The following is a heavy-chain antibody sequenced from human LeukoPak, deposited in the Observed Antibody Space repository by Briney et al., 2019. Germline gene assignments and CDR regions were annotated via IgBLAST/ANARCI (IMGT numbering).Heavy chain of an antibody. V-gene: IGHV4-59*08. Sequence: SETLSLTCTVSGGSINSYYWSWIRQPPGKGLEWIGYIYYSGSTNYNPSLKSRVTISVDASKNQFSLKLSSVTAADTAVYYCARHEVYGDYIFDYWGQGTLVTVSS. CDR1: GGSINSYY. J-gene: IGHJ4*02. CDR3: ARHEVYGDYIFDY. CDR2: IYYSGST. D-gene: IGHD4-17*01.